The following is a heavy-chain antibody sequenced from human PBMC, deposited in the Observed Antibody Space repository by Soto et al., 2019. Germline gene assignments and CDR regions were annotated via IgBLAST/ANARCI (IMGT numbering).Heavy chain of an antibody. Sequence: PGESLKISCEGSGYTFTSYWIAWVRQMPGKGLEWMGIIFPGDSDTRYNPSFQGQVTISADKSIRTAYLQWSSLKASDTAVYYCAKAFHPGVFEFWGQGTLVTVSS. CDR2: IFPGDSDT. V-gene: IGHV5-51*01. J-gene: IGHJ4*02. CDR3: AKAFHPGVFEF. CDR1: GYTFTSYW. D-gene: IGHD3-10*01.